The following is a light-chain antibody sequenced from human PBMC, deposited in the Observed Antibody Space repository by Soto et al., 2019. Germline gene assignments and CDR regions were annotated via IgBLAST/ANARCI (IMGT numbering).Light chain of an antibody. Sequence: EIVLTQSPGTLSLSPGEGATLSCRASQSVFNSYLAWYQQKPGQPPRLLIYGASSRAIGIPDRFSGSGSGTDFTLTISRLEPEDFEVYYCQQYGTSPRTFGGGTKVEIK. CDR3: QQYGTSPRT. CDR2: GAS. CDR1: QSVFNSY. J-gene: IGKJ4*01. V-gene: IGKV3-20*01.